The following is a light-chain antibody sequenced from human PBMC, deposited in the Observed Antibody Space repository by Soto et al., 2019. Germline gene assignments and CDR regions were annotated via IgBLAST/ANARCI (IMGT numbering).Light chain of an antibody. CDR3: AAWDDRLNGGV. CDR1: SSNIESNP. V-gene: IGLV1-44*01. CDR2: SNN. Sequence: QAVVTQPPSASGTPGQRVSISCSGSSSNIESNPVNWYQQVPGTAPKLLIYSNNQRPSGVSDRFSGSKSGTSASLAISGLQSGDEADYYCAAWDDRLNGGVFGGGTKLTVL. J-gene: IGLJ3*02.